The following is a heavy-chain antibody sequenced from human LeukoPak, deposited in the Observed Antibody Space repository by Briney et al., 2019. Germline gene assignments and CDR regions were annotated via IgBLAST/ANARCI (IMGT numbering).Heavy chain of an antibody. Sequence: GGSLRLPCAASGFTFSSYAMSWVRQAPGKGLEWVSAISGSGGSTYYADSVKGRFTISRDNSKNTLYLQMNSLRAEDTAVYYCAKGFLEWLRFDPWGQGTLVTVSS. CDR1: GFTFSSYA. J-gene: IGHJ5*02. D-gene: IGHD3-3*01. CDR3: AKGFLEWLRFDP. V-gene: IGHV3-23*01. CDR2: ISGSGGST.